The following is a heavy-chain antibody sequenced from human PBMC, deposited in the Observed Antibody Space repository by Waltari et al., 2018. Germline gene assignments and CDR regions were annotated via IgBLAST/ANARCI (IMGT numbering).Heavy chain of an antibody. D-gene: IGHD6-19*01. CDR2: ITPNSGNQ. J-gene: IGHJ3*02. CDR1: GYTFTSYD. Sequence: QVQLVQSGAEVKKPGASVKVSCKASGYTFTSYDINWVRQATGQGLEWMGCITPNSGNQVMAQKFKGRVSMTGNTSISTADMELSSLVSDDTAVYYCASFIIAGAGIGGGAFDIWGQGTMVTVSS. V-gene: IGHV1-8*01. CDR3: ASFIIAGAGIGGGAFDI.